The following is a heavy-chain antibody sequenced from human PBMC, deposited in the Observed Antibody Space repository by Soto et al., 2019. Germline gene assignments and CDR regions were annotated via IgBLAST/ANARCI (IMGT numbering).Heavy chain of an antibody. CDR2: INPNSGGT. J-gene: IGHJ4*02. Sequence: ASVKVSCKASGYTFTGYYMHWVRQAPGQGLEWMGWINPNSGGTNYAQRFQGWVTMTRDTSISTAYMELSRLRSDDTAVYYCARAIAVAGLWYFDYWGQGTLVTVSS. CDR1: GYTFTGYY. V-gene: IGHV1-2*04. D-gene: IGHD6-19*01. CDR3: ARAIAVAGLWYFDY.